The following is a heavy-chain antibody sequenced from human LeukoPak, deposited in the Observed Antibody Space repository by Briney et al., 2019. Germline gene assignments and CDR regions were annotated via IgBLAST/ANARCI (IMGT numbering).Heavy chain of an antibody. CDR2: INPSGGAI. V-gene: IGHV1-46*01. D-gene: IGHD3-16*01. J-gene: IGHJ5*02. Sequence: ASVKVSCKASGYMLTNCYMHWVRQAPGQGLEWMGMINPSGGAISNAQKFQGRVTMTRDTSSSTGYMELSSLRSEDTAVYYCAILRYANNWVGRWGQGTLVTVSS. CDR3: AILRYANNWVGR. CDR1: GYMLTNCY.